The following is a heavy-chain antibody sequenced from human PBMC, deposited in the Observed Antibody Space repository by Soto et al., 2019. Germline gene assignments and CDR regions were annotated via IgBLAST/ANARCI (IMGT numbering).Heavy chain of an antibody. J-gene: IGHJ4*02. CDR2: IRPDGNVA. CDR1: GFTFTDFY. D-gene: IGHD3-16*01. Sequence: EAQLVQSGGGLVQPGGSPRLSCVGSGFTFTDFYMNWVRQAPGKGLEWVANIRPDGNVATYVESVKGRFTTSRDNAKNSLFLQMNSLRSDATAVYYCAGRGGQDNNYWGQGILVTVSS. V-gene: IGHV3-7*03. CDR3: AGRGGQDNNY.